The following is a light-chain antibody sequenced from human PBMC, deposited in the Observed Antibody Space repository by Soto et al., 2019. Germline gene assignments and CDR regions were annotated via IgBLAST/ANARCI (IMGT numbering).Light chain of an antibody. CDR1: QNVDNY. CDR3: QQRKYWPPLT. V-gene: IGKV3-11*01. CDR2: DAS. J-gene: IGKJ4*01. Sequence: ETVMTQSPATLSLSPGETATLSCRASQNVDNYLAWYQQKPGQAPRLLIYDASNRATGVPARFIGSGSGTDFTLTISSLQSEDFAVYYCQQRKYWPPLTFGGGTKVEI.